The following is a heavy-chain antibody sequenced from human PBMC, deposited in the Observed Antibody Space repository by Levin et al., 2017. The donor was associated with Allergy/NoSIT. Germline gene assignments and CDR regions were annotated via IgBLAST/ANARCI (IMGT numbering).Heavy chain of an antibody. J-gene: IGHJ6*02. D-gene: IGHD4-17*01. V-gene: IGHV3-30*03. CDR3: ARHDYGDRNYIHYDYGMDV. Sequence: GGSLRLSCAASGFTFSSYGMHWVRQAPGKGLGWVAVISYDGTNKYYADSVKGRFTISRDNSKNTLYLQMNSLRVEDTAVYYCARHDYGDRNYIHYDYGMDVWGQGTTVTVSS. CDR1: GFTFSSYG. CDR2: ISYDGTNK.